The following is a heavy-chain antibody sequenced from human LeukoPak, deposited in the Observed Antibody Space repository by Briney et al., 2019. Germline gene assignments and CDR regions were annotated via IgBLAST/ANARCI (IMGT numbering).Heavy chain of an antibody. V-gene: IGHV3-53*01. CDR2: IHSDGST. CDR3: AREYCTSGVCCFDP. D-gene: IGHD2-8*01. CDR1: GFTVNSNY. J-gene: IGHJ5*02. Sequence: GGSLRLSRAASGFTVNSNYMSWVRQAPGEGLELVSVIHSDGSTYYADSVKGRFTISRDNSKNTLFLQMNSLRAEDTAVYYCAREYCTSGVCCFDPWSQGTLVTVSS.